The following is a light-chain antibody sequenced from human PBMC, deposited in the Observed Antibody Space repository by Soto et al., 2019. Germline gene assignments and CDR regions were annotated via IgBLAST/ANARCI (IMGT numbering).Light chain of an antibody. CDR2: DVS. V-gene: IGKV3-11*01. CDR3: QQRGSWPA. Sequence: ESVLIQSPATLSLSPGERATLSCRASQSVNSNLVWYQQKPDQAPRLLIYDVSNRATGIPARFSGSGSGTDFTLTISSLEPEDFALYYCQQRGSWPAFGPGTKVDIK. J-gene: IGKJ3*01. CDR1: QSVNSN.